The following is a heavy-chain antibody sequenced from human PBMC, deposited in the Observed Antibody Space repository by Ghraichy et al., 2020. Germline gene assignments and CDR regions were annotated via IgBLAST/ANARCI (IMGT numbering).Heavy chain of an antibody. CDR1: GFTFSSYN. J-gene: IGHJ6*02. V-gene: IGHV3-21*01. Sequence: SCAVSGFTFSSYNMNWVRQAPGKGLEWVSYISTTGAYIFYADSLKGRFTISRDNAKNSLYLQMNSLRAEDTAVYFCARDEGYYGSGTNYAMDVWGQGTTVTVSS. CDR2: ISTTGAYI. CDR3: ARDEGYYGSGTNYAMDV. D-gene: IGHD3-10*01.